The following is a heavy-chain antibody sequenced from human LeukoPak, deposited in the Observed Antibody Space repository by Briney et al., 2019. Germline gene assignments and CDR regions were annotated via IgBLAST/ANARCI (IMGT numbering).Heavy chain of an antibody. CDR1: GFTFSSYG. CDR2: IRFDASNQ. J-gene: IGHJ4*02. D-gene: IGHD3-9*01. V-gene: IGHV3-30*02. Sequence: GGSLRLSCAASGFTFSSYGMHWVRQTPGKGLEWVSFIRFDASNQYYADSVKGRFTISRDNSKNTLYLQMNSLRAEDTAVYYCANINFDYLDNYWGQGTLVTVSS. CDR3: ANINFDYLDNY.